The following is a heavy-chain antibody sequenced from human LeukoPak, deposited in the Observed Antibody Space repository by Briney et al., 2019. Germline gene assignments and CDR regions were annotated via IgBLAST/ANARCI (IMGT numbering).Heavy chain of an antibody. CDR2: IRSKAYGGTT. V-gene: IGHV3-49*04. D-gene: IGHD2-15*01. J-gene: IGHJ5*02. CDR3: TRDAANWFDP. Sequence: GGSLRLSCTASGFTFGDYAMSWVRRAPGKGLEWVGFIRSKAYGGTTEYAASVKGRFTISRDDSKSIAYLQMNSLKTEDTAVYYCTRDAANWFDPWAREPWSPSPQ. CDR1: GFTFGDYA.